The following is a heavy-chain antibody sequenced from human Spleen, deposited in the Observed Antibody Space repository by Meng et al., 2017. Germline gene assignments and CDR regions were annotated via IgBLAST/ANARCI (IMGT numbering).Heavy chain of an antibody. CDR3: SKDYTGSDDY. Sequence: QVQLVESGGGVVQPGRSLRLSCAASGFTFRSYAMHWVRRAPGKGLEWVAVISFDGSDKFYADSVKGRFTISRDNAKNTLYLQMTSLRAEDTAVYYCSKDYTGSDDYWGQGTLVTVSS. CDR1: GFTFRSYA. D-gene: IGHD5-12*01. J-gene: IGHJ4*02. V-gene: IGHV3-30*07. CDR2: ISFDGSDK.